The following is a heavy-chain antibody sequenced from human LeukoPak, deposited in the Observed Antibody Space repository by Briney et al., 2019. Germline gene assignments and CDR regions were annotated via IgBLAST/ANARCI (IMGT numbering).Heavy chain of an antibody. CDR2: IKSKGDGETT. J-gene: IGHJ5*01. CDR3: TTDLGLTMIRGVIVS. V-gene: IGHV3-15*01. CDR1: GFTFTNAW. Sequence: GESLRLSCAASGFTFTNAWMNWVRQAPGKGLAWVGRIKSKGDGETTDYAAPVKGRFTMSRGDSKATVYLQMNYLEAEDTAVYYCTTDLGLTMIRGVIVSWGQGALVTVSS. D-gene: IGHD3-10*01.